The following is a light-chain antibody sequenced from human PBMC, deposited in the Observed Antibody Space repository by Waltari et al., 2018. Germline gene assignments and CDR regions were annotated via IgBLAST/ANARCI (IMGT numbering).Light chain of an antibody. J-gene: IGKJ3*01. CDR3: QQGFSFPLT. V-gene: IGKV1-12*01. Sequence: DIQMTQSPSSLSASVGDTVTITCRASQDISSWLAWYQQKPGKAPKVLIYSASSLRSGVPSRFSGSGSRTDFTLTISSLQPEDFAVYFCQQGFSFPLTFGPGTKVDMK. CDR2: SAS. CDR1: QDISSW.